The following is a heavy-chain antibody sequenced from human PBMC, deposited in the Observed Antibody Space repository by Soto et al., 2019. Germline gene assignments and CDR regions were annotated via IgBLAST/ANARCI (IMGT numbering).Heavy chain of an antibody. CDR1: GFTFSSYG. CDR3: ARDQLDLRYYFDY. Sequence: PGGSLRLSCAASGFTFSSYGMHWVRQAPGKGLEWVAVIWYDGSNKYYADSVKGRFTISRDNSKNTLYLQMNSLRAEDTAVYYCARDQLDLRYYFDYWGQGTLVTVDS. V-gene: IGHV3-33*01. CDR2: IWYDGSNK. D-gene: IGHD5-18*01. J-gene: IGHJ4*02.